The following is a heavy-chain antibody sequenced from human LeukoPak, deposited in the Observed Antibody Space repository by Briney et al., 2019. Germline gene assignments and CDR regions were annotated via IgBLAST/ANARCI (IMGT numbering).Heavy chain of an antibody. CDR2: ISSRSRHI. CDR1: GFTFSSYS. CDR3: AGGESEYTASGDFAY. Sequence: GGSLRLSCAASGFTFSSYSMNWVRQAPGSGLEWVSSISSRSRHIYYADSLKGRFTISRDDAKNSLYLQMNSLRADDTAVYYCAGGESEYTASGDFAYWGQGALVTVSS. J-gene: IGHJ4*02. D-gene: IGHD3-10*01. V-gene: IGHV3-21*01.